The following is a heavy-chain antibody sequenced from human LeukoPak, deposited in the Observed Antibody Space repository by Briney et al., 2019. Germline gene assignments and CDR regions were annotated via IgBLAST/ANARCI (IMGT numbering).Heavy chain of an antibody. D-gene: IGHD6-13*01. CDR3: ARDLATAATADRAFDI. J-gene: IGHJ3*02. V-gene: IGHV4-59*01. Sequence: SETLSLTCTVSGGSISRYYWSWIRQPPGKGLEWIGYIYYSGSTNYNPSLKNRVTISVDTSKNQFSLKLSSVTAADTAVYYCARDLATAATADRAFDIWGPGTMVTVSS. CDR1: GGSISRYY. CDR2: IYYSGST.